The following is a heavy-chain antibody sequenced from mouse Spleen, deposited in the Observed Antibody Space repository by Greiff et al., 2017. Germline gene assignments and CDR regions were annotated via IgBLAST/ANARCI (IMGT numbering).Heavy chain of an antibody. CDR1: GYTFTGYR. D-gene: IGHD2-14*01. J-gene: IGHJ4*01. Sequence: VMLVESGAELMKPGASVKLSCKATGYTFTGYRIEWVKQRPGHGLEGIGVILPGSGSTNYNAKFKGKATFTADTSSNTAYMQLRSLTTEDSAIYYCARSDYRYDDGPAMDYWGQGTSVTVSS. CDR2: ILPGSGST. CDR3: ARSDYRYDDGPAMDY. V-gene: IGHV1-9*01.